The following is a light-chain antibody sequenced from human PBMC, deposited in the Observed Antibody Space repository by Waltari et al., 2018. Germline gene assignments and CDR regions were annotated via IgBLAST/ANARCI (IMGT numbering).Light chain of an antibody. V-gene: IGLV3-9*01. CDR3: QVWDSSTAV. CDR2: RDN. Sequence: SYDLTQPLSVSVALGQTARITGGGNNTGGQNVHEYQQKPGQPPLLVIYRDNNRPSRIPELFSGSNSENTATLTISRAQAADEADYYCQVWDSSTAVFGGGTQLTVL. CDR1: NTGGQN. J-gene: IGLJ7*01.